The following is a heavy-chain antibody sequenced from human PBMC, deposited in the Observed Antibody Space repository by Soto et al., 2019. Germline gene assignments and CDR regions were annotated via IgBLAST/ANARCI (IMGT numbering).Heavy chain of an antibody. CDR2: IDLGGTK. CDR1: DVSIGGSFHY. V-gene: IGHV4-39*01. D-gene: IGHD5-12*01. Sequence: QVQLQESGPGLVRPSETLSLTCTVSDVSIGGSFHYLVWIRQPPGKGLEWIGNIDLGGTKYYNPSLKSRLTLSLDTSKKLLSLELTSVTATDTAVYYCAIYQRGYSGGSQFDPWGQGILVTVSS. J-gene: IGHJ5*02. CDR3: AIYQRGYSGGSQFDP.